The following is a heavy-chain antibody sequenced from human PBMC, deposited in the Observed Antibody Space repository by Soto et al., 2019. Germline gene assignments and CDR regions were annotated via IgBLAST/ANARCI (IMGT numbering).Heavy chain of an antibody. CDR2: IKEDGTEI. J-gene: IGHJ4*02. D-gene: IGHD3-10*01. CDR1: GFTFSSHW. CDR3: VRSSGWTGDY. V-gene: IGHV3-7*04. Sequence: ESGGGLVPPGGSLRLSCVASGFTFSSHWMNWVRQVPGKGLEWVANIKEDGTEINYVDSVKGRFAISRDNAKNSLYLQMNSLRVDDTAVYHCVRSSGWTGDYWGQGILVTVSS.